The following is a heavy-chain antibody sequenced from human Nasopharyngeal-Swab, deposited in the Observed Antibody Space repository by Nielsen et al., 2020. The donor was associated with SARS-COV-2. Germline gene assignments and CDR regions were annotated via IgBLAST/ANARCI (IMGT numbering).Heavy chain of an antibody. CDR3: AKDRGDSLSGRTYFDP. D-gene: IGHD2-21*02. V-gene: IGHV3-9*01. CDR2: VNWKGDNF. CDR1: GFIFDDFA. Sequence: SLKISCAASGFIFDDFAMHWVRQLPGKGLEWVAGVNWKGDNFVYADSVKGRFTISRDNAKNSIFLQMNALRSEDTAFYYCAKDRGDSLSGRTYFDPWGQGTLVTVSS. J-gene: IGHJ5*02.